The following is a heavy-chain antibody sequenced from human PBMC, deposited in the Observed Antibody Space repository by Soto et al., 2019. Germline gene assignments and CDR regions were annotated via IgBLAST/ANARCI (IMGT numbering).Heavy chain of an antibody. D-gene: IGHD6-19*01. J-gene: IGHJ6*02. Sequence: QVQLVQSGAELKKPGVSVKVSCKASGYPFTTYFMNWVRQAPGQGLEWLGVINFSAGTTSYAQKFQGRVTMTRDTSTSTAYMELSSLRSEDTAVYYCATPGQSSGWSSYAMGVWGQGTTDTVSS. CDR3: ATPGQSSGWSSYAMGV. CDR1: GYPFTTYF. CDR2: INFSAGTT. V-gene: IGHV1-46*01.